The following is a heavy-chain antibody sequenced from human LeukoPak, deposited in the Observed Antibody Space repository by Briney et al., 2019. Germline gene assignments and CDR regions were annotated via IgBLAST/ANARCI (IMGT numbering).Heavy chain of an antibody. CDR2: ISGSGGST. D-gene: IGHD3-22*01. Sequence: GGSLRLSCAASGFTFSSYAMSWVRQAPGKGLEWVSAISGSGGSTYYADSVKGRFTISRDDSKNTLYLQMNSLRAEDTDVYYCAKDQSVIVVVTYAFDIWGQGTMVTVSS. V-gene: IGHV3-23*01. J-gene: IGHJ3*02. CDR3: AKDQSVIVVVTYAFDI. CDR1: GFTFSSYA.